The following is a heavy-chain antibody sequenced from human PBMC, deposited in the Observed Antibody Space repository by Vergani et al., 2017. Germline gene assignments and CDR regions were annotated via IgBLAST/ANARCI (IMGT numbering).Heavy chain of an antibody. CDR3: ARGDYGILTGYRY. CDR1: GYTFSNYY. J-gene: IGHJ4*01. D-gene: IGHD3-9*01. CDR2: INPSGGHT. V-gene: IGHV1-46*03. Sequence: QVQVVQSGAEVKKSGASVKVSCKTSGYTFSNYYMHWVRQAPGQGLEWMGIINPSGGHTDYAQKFQGRGTMTRDTSTSTVYMELSSLRSGDTAIYYCARGDYGILTGYRYWGQGTLVTGS.